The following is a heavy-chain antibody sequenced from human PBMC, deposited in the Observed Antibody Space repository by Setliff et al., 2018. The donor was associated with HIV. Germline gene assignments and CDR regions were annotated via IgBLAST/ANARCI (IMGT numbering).Heavy chain of an antibody. D-gene: IGHD2-2*01. CDR2: INHYGAT. CDR1: GGTFSNYY. J-gene: IGHJ6*03. CDR3: AGGKDTSSYSPSHYYYYMDV. Sequence: PSETLSLTCAVYGGTFSNYYWSWIRQPPGKGLQWIGEINHYGATYYNPSLRGRVTISTDTSKNQFSLTLTSVTAADTAVYYCAGGKDTSSYSPSHYYYYMDVWGKGTTVTVS. V-gene: IGHV4-34*01.